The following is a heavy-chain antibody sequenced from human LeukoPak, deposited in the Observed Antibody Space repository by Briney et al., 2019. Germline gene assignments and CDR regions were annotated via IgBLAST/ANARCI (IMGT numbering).Heavy chain of an antibody. J-gene: IGHJ4*02. V-gene: IGHV3-23*01. CDR1: GFTFSSYA. Sequence: GGSLRLSCSASGFTFSSYAMTWVRQAPGKGREWVSAISGSGGNTYYAASVKGRFTISRDNSKKPLYPQMNSLRGEDPAVYFCAKGATGWYGNYFDYWGQGTLVTVSS. CDR3: AKGATGWYGNYFDY. D-gene: IGHD6-19*01. CDR2: ISGSGGNT.